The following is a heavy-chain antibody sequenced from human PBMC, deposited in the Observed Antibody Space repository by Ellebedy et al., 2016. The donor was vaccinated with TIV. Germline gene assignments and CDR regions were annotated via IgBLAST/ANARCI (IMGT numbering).Heavy chain of an antibody. D-gene: IGHD6-19*01. J-gene: IGHJ4*02. CDR2: ISYDESEK. Sequence: GESLKISCAASGFTFTSSGMHWVRQAPGKGLEWVARISYDESEKDYADSVKGRFTVSRDNSRNTLFLQMNSLRPEDTALYYCAKDLIGGWPLDYWGQGSLVTVSS. CDR3: AKDLIGGWPLDY. CDR1: GFTFTSSG. V-gene: IGHV3-30*18.